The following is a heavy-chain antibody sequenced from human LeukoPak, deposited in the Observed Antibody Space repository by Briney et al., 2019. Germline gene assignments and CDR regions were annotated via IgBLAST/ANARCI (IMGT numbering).Heavy chain of an antibody. V-gene: IGHV3-53*01. D-gene: IGHD6-13*01. CDR1: GFTVIDNY. J-gene: IGHJ4*02. Sequence: GGSLRLSCGAWGFTVIDNYIRWVRQAPGKGLEWVSGIYSGGSTYYADSVKGRFTISRDNSKNTVYLQMNSLRAEDTAVYYCARVWYSTYFDSWGQGTLVTVSS. CDR3: ARVWYSTYFDS. CDR2: IYSGGST.